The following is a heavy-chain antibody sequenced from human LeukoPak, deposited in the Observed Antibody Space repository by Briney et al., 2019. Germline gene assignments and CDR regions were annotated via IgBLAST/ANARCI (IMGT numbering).Heavy chain of an antibody. J-gene: IGHJ6*03. CDR1: GGSFSGYY. CDR3: ARRKVQVGYYYYYYMDV. D-gene: IGHD1-14*01. Sequence: SETLSLTCAVYGGSFSGYYWSWIRQPPGKGLEWIGEINHSGSTNYNPSLKSRVTISVDTSKNQFSLKLSSVTAADTAVYYCARRKVQVGYYYYYYMDVWGKGTTVTISS. V-gene: IGHV4-34*01. CDR2: INHSGST.